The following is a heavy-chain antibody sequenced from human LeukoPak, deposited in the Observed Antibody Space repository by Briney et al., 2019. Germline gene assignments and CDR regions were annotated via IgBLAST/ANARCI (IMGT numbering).Heavy chain of an antibody. Sequence: SQTLSLTCAVYGGSFSGDYWSWIRQPPGKGLEWIGEINHSGSTNYNPSLKSRVTISVDTSKNQFSLKLSSVTAADTAVYYCARGASYGSGSYTYNLGYWGQGTLVTVSS. D-gene: IGHD3-10*01. V-gene: IGHV4-34*01. CDR2: INHSGST. CDR3: ARGASYGSGSYTYNLGY. J-gene: IGHJ4*02. CDR1: GGSFSGDY.